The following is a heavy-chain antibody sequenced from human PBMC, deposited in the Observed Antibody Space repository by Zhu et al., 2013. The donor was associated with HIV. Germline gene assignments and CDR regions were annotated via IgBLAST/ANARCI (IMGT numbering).Heavy chain of an antibody. D-gene: IGHD3-22*01. CDR1: GGTFSSYA. Sequence: QVQLVQSGAEVKKPGSSVKVSCKASGGTFSSYAISWVRQAPGQGLEWMGGIIPIFGTANYAQKFQGRVTITADKSTSTAYMELSSLRSEDTAVYYCARSLGYYYDSSGYYFDYWGQGTLGHRLL. V-gene: IGHV1-69*06. CDR2: IIPIFGTA. CDR3: ARSLGYYYDSSGYYFDY. J-gene: IGHJ4*02.